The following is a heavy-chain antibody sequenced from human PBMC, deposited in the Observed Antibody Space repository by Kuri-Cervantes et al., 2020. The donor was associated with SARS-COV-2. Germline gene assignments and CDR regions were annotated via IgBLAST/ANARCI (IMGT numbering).Heavy chain of an antibody. V-gene: IGHV3-23*01. Sequence: GESLKISCAASGFTFSNYAMSWVRQAPGKGLEWVSAISGSGASTYYADSVKGRFTISRDNSKNTLYLQMNSLRAEDTAVYYCAKDSRYDFWSGYYFDYWGQGTLVTVSS. CDR2: ISGSGAST. D-gene: IGHD3-3*01. CDR3: AKDSRYDFWSGYYFDY. J-gene: IGHJ4*02. CDR1: GFTFSNYA.